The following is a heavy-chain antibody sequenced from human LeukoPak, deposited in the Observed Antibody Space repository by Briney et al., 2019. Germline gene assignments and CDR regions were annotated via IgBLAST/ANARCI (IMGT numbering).Heavy chain of an antibody. J-gene: IGHJ4*02. CDR1: GFTFSSYS. Sequence: EGSLRLSCAASGFTFSSYSMNWVRQAPGKGLEWVSSISSSSSYIYYADSVKGRFTISRDNAKNSLYLQMNSLRAEDTAVYYCARATFDYYDSSGYYEIDYWGQGTLVTVSS. CDR3: ARATFDYYDSSGYYEIDY. CDR2: ISSSSSYI. D-gene: IGHD3-22*01. V-gene: IGHV3-21*01.